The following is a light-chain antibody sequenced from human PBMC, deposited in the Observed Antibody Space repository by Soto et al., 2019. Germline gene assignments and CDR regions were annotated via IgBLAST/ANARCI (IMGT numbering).Light chain of an antibody. J-gene: IGKJ5*01. CDR3: QHYDSLPIT. CDR1: QSVGSY. V-gene: IGKV3-20*01. Sequence: EIVLPQSPVTLSLSPGERATLSCRASQSVGSYLAWYQQKPGQPPRLLIYGASSRTTGIPDRFSGSGPGTDFTLTISRLEPEDFAVFYCQHYDSLPITFGQGTRLEI. CDR2: GAS.